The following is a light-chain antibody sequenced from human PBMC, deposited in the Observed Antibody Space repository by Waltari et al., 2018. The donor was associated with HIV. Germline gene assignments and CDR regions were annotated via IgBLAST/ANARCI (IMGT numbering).Light chain of an antibody. V-gene: IGKV1-5*01. CDR2: QAS. CDR1: QPVSSW. J-gene: IGKJ1*01. CDR3: QQYNWHWT. Sequence: DIQVTQSPSALSASVGDTVTISCRASQPVSSWMAWFLQRPSKAPRLLIYQASILASGVPSRFSGRRSGTDFSLTIRGLQPDDFGTYYCQQYNWHWTFGQWTRV.